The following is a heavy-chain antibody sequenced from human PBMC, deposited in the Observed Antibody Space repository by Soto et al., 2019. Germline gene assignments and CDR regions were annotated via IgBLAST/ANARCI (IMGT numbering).Heavy chain of an antibody. Sequence: GPSVKVSCKASGYTFTDYYIQWVRQAPGQGLEYMGWISPKSGGEAHAQKFRGRVTMTRDTSVNSAYLQMNSLRAEDTAVYYCAAWAEGATEVHWGQGTLVTVSS. CDR3: AAWAEGATEVH. CDR1: GYTFTDYY. V-gene: IGHV1-2*02. J-gene: IGHJ4*02. D-gene: IGHD2-15*01. CDR2: ISPKSGGE.